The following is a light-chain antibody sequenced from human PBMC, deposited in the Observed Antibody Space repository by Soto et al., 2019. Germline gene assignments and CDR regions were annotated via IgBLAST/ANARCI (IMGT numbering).Light chain of an antibody. CDR2: DDD. J-gene: IGLJ3*02. CDR3: GTWHSTLSVEWV. Sequence: QSVLTQPPSVSVAPGQKVTISCSGSNSNIGANSVSWYQHLPGTAPKVVIYDDDKRPSGIPDRFSGSKSGTSATLDITGLQIGDEADYYCGTWHSTLSVEWVFGGGTKLTVL. CDR1: NSNIGANS. V-gene: IGLV1-51*01.